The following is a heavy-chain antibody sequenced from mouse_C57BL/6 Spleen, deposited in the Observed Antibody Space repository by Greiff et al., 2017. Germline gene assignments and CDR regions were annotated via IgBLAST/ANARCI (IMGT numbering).Heavy chain of an antibody. Sequence: QVQLQQPGAELVRPGSSVKLSCKASGYTFTSYWMHWVKQRPIQGLEWIGNIDPSDSETHYNQKFKDKATLTVDKSSSTAYMQLSSLTSEDSAVYYCARSGVYDYDGNAMDYGGQGTSVTVSS. CDR3: ARSGVYDYDGNAMDY. V-gene: IGHV1-52*01. J-gene: IGHJ4*01. D-gene: IGHD2-4*01. CDR2: IDPSDSET. CDR1: GYTFTSYW.